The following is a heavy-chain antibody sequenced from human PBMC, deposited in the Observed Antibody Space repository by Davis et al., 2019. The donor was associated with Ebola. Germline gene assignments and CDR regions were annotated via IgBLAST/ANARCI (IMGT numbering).Heavy chain of an antibody. CDR3: ARDLMTTVTNYFGY. V-gene: IGHV3-23*01. J-gene: IGHJ4*02. CDR1: GFTFSSYA. Sequence: GESLKISCAASGFTFSSYAMTWVRQAPGKGLEWVSAISGSGGSIYYADSVKGRFTISRDNSKNTLYLQMNSLRAEDTAVYYCARDLMTTVTNYFGYWGQGTLVTVSS. D-gene: IGHD4-17*01. CDR2: ISGSGGSI.